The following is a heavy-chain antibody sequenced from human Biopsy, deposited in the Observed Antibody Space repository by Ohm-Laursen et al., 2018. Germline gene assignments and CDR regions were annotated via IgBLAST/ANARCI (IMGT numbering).Heavy chain of an antibody. J-gene: IGHJ5*02. D-gene: IGHD3-22*01. V-gene: IGHV4-4*07. CDR3: ARDYDTSGYYYVS. Sequence: SDTLSLTCNVSGGDVNNYYWSWIRQPAGKGLEWIGRIYPGGSTNYNPSLKSRVTMSVDTSKKQLSLRLRSVTAADTAMYYCARDYDTSGYYYVSWGQGTLVTVSS. CDR2: IYPGGST. CDR1: GGDVNNYY.